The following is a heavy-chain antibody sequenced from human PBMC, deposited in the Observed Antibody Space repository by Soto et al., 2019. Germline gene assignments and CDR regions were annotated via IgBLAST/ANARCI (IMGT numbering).Heavy chain of an antibody. V-gene: IGHV1-2*04. CDR1: GYTFTGYY. D-gene: IGHD6-19*01. CDR2: INPNSGGT. Sequence: ASVKVSCKASGYTFTGYYMHWVRQAPGQGLERMGWINPNSGGTNYAQKFRGWVTMTRDTSISTAYMELSRLRSDDTAVYYCARTGLEPDKQWLTTYGMDVWGQGTTVTVSS. J-gene: IGHJ6*01. CDR3: ARTGLEPDKQWLTTYGMDV.